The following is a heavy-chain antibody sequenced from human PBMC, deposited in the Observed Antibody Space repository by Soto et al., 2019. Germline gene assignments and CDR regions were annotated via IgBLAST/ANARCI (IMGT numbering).Heavy chain of an antibody. CDR2: ISGSGGST. CDR1: GFTFSSYA. Sequence: GGSLRLSCAASGFTFSSYAMSWVRQAPGKGLEWVSAISGSGGSTYYADSVKGRFTISRDNSKNTLYLQMNSLRAEDTAVYYCAKRRSLPDIEVVPAAEVAFDYWRQGTLVTVSS. V-gene: IGHV3-23*01. J-gene: IGHJ4*02. D-gene: IGHD2-2*01. CDR3: AKRRSLPDIEVVPAAEVAFDY.